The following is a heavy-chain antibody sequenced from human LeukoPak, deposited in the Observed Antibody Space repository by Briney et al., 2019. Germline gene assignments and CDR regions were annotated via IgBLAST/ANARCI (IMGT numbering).Heavy chain of an antibody. CDR1: GFILSSHG. CDR3: APSGSAFDY. CDR2: IRFDESDT. Sequence: PGGSLRLSCVVSGFILSSHGMHWVRQAPGKGLEWVAFIRFDESDTSYANSVKGRFTISRDNSKNTLYLQMNSLRPEDTAVYYCAPSGSAFDYWGQGTLVTVSS. D-gene: IGHD3-10*01. J-gene: IGHJ4*02. V-gene: IGHV3-30*02.